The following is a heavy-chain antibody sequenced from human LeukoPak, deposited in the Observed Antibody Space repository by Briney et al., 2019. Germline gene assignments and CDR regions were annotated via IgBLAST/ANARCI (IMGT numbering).Heavy chain of an antibody. CDR1: GGSISSYY. CDR3: ARDPSGSFTNWFDP. D-gene: IGHD3-10*01. CDR2: IYHSGST. Sequence: SETLSLTCIVSGGSISSYYWSWIRQPPGKGLEWIGSIYHSGSTYYNPSLKSRVTISVDTSKNQFSLKLSSVTAADTAVYYCARDPSGSFTNWFDPWGQGTLVTVSS. J-gene: IGHJ5*02. V-gene: IGHV4-59*12.